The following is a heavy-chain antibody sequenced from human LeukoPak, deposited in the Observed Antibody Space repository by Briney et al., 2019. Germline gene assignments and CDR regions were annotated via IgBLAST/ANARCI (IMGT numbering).Heavy chain of an antibody. V-gene: IGHV1-69*13. CDR1: GGTFSSYA. Sequence: SVNVSFKASGGTFSSYAISWVRQAPGQGLEWMGGIIPIFGTANYAQKFQGRVTITADESTSTAYMELSSLRSEDTAVYYCARVMGTAAMLRDYYYYGMDVWGQGTTVTVSS. D-gene: IGHD2-2*01. J-gene: IGHJ6*02. CDR3: ARVMGTAAMLRDYYYYGMDV. CDR2: IIPIFGTA.